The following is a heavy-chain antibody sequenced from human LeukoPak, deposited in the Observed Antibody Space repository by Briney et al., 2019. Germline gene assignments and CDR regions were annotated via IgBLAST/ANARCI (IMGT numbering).Heavy chain of an antibody. V-gene: IGHV1-69*13. D-gene: IGHD2-2*01. CDR3: ATYCSSANCYIWGYYFDS. Sequence: ASVKVSCKASGGTFSSYAISWVRQAPGQGLEWMGGIIPIFGTANYAQKFQGRVTITADESTGTAYMELSSLRSEDTAMYYCATYCSSANCYIWGYYFDSWGQGTLVTVSS. J-gene: IGHJ4*02. CDR2: IIPIFGTA. CDR1: GGTFSSYA.